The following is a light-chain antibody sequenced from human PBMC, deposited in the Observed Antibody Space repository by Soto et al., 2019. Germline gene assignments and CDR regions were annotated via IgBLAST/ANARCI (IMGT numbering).Light chain of an antibody. CDR1: QSIGDN. Sequence: DIQMSQSPSSLSASVGDRVTITCRASQSIGDNLNWYQQKPGTAPNLLIYAASSLQSGVPSRFSGSGPGTDLPLHISNLQREDFVNCFCQQSFNTPPTFGGGTKVEIK. J-gene: IGKJ4*01. V-gene: IGKV1-39*01. CDR2: AAS. CDR3: QQSFNTPPT.